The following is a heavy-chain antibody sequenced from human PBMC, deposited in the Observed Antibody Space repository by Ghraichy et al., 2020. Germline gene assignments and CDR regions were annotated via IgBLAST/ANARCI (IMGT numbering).Heavy chain of an antibody. J-gene: IGHJ4*02. D-gene: IGHD3-3*01. CDR2: ISSSGTYT. CDR1: KFSFSIYT. V-gene: IGHV3-21*01. Sequence: GSLRLSCAASKFSFSIYTMNWVRQAPGKGLEWVSSISSSGTYTHYADSVKGRFTISRDNANNSLCLQMSSLRAEDTAVYYFARAPSSGFWSAYDYFDYWGRGTLVTVSS. CDR3: ARAPSSGFWSAYDYFDY.